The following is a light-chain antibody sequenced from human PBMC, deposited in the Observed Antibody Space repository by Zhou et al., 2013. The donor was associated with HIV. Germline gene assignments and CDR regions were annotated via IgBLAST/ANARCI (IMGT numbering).Light chain of an antibody. J-gene: IGKJ1*01. Sequence: EIVMTQSPATLSVSPGEGATLSCRASQSVSSKLAWYQQKPGQAPRLLIYGASSRATGIPDRFSGSGSGTDFTLTISRLEPEDFAVYYCQQYGSSPWTFGQGTKVEIK. CDR2: GAS. V-gene: IGKV3-20*01. CDR1: QSVSSK. CDR3: QQYGSSPWT.